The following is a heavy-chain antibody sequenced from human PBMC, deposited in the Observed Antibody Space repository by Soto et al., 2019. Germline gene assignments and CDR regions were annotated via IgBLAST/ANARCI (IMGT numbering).Heavy chain of an antibody. V-gene: IGHV1-18*01. Sequence: ASVKVSCKTSGYTFINYGISWVRQAPGQGPEWMGWISANNGNTKYAQSFQGRVSMSTDASTNTAYMELRSLTSDDTAVYYCARTDTSMVTFYWGQGTLVTV. CDR2: ISANNGNT. J-gene: IGHJ4*02. D-gene: IGHD5-18*01. CDR3: ARTDTSMVTFY. CDR1: GYTFINYG.